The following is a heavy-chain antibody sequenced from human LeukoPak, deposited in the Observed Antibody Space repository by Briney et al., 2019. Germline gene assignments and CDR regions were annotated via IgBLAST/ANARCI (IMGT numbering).Heavy chain of an antibody. V-gene: IGHV4-59*01. D-gene: IGHD5-12*01. CDR3: ARGFIVATVHLDY. Sequence: SETLSLTCTVSGGSISSYYWSWIRQPPGKGLEWIGYIYYSGSTNYNPSLKSRVTISVDTSKNKFSLKLSSVTAADTAVYYCARGFIVATVHLDYWGQGTLVTVSS. CDR1: GGSISSYY. CDR2: IYYSGST. J-gene: IGHJ4*02.